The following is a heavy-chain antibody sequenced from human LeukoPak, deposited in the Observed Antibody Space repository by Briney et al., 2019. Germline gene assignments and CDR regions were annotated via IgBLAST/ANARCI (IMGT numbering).Heavy chain of an antibody. CDR1: GFTFSSYG. Sequence: GGSLRLSCAASGFTFSSYGMHWVRQAPGKGLEWVAVISYDGSNKYYADSVKGRFTISRDNSRNTLYLQMNSLRAEDTAVYYCAKGPYSSSWHDAFDIWGQGTMVTVSS. V-gene: IGHV3-30*18. J-gene: IGHJ3*02. D-gene: IGHD6-13*01. CDR2: ISYDGSNK. CDR3: AKGPYSSSWHDAFDI.